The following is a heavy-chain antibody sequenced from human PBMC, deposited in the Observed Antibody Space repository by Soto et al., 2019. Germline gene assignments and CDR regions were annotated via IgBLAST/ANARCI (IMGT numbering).Heavy chain of an antibody. CDR3: ARDENRMDYDSSGSGY. CDR1: GYTFTSYG. V-gene: IGHV1-18*01. Sequence: GASVKVSCKASGYTFTSYGISWVRQAPGQGLEWMGWISAYNGNTNYAQKLQGRVTMTTDTSTSTAYMELRSLRSDDTAVYYCARDENRMDYDSSGSGYWGQGTLVTVSS. CDR2: ISAYNGNT. D-gene: IGHD3-22*01. J-gene: IGHJ4*02.